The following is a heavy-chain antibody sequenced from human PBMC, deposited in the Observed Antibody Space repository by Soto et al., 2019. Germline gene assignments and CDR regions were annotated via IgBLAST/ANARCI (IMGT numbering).Heavy chain of an antibody. D-gene: IGHD1-26*01. J-gene: IGHJ4*02. Sequence: GGSLRLSCAASGFTFSSYGMHWVRQAPGKGLEWVAVISYDGSNKYYADSVKGRFTISRDNSKNTLYLQMNSLRAEDTAVYYCAKDWVRRIVGATTIQYWGQGTLVTVSS. V-gene: IGHV3-30*18. CDR2: ISYDGSNK. CDR3: AKDWVRRIVGATTIQY. CDR1: GFTFSSYG.